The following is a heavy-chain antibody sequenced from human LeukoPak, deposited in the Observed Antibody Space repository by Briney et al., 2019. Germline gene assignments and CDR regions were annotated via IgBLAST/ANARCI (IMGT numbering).Heavy chain of an antibody. CDR3: ANGDCRGGRCSSGAH. J-gene: IGHJ4*02. Sequence: HPGGSLRLSCTGSGLTFRSYGMHWVRQAPGKGLEWVAYTRDDASKTWYGGSVKGRFTISRDNSKNTLCLHMNSVRGEDTAMYYCANGDCRGGRCSSGAHWGQGTLVTVSS. V-gene: IGHV3-30*02. D-gene: IGHD2-15*01. CDR2: TRDDASKT. CDR1: GLTFRSYG.